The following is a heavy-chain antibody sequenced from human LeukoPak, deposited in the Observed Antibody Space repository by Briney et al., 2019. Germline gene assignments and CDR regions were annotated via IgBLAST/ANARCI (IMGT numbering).Heavy chain of an antibody. CDR1: GFTFSSYW. D-gene: IGHD2-15*01. CDR3: AKARPLYCSGGSSLDDVFNI. J-gene: IGHJ3*02. CDR2: IRYDGSNK. V-gene: IGHV3-30*02. Sequence: GGSLRLSCAASGFTFSSYWMSWVRQAPGKGLEWVAFIRYDGSNKYYADSVKGRFTISRDNSKNTLYLQMNSLRAEDTAVYYWAKARPLYCSGGSSLDDVFNIWAKGKMATVSS.